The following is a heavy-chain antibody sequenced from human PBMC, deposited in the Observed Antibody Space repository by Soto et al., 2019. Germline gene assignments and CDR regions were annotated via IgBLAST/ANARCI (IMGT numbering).Heavy chain of an antibody. CDR1: GYTFTTYY. Sequence: QVQLVQSGAEVKKPGASVKVSCKASGYTFTTYYMHWVRQAPGQGLEWMGIINPSGGSTSYAQNCQGEATMXXXPXXSTVYLELSSLGSEDPAVYYCDRGPGCGYRSPVDYWGQGTLVTVAS. V-gene: IGHV1-46*01. CDR2: INPSGGST. CDR3: DRGPGCGYRSPVDY. J-gene: IGHJ4*02. D-gene: IGHD5-12*01.